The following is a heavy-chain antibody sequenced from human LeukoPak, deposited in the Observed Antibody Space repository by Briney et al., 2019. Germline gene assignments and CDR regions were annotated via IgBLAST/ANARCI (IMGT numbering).Heavy chain of an antibody. CDR1: GFTFSSYS. D-gene: IGHD4-17*01. Sequence: PGGSLRLSCAASGFTFSSYSMNWVRQAPGKGLEWVSSISSSSSYIYYADSVKGRFTISRDNAENSLYLQMNSLRAEDTAVYYCARGGTTVIQPSYWGQGTLVTVSS. CDR3: ARGGTTVIQPSY. CDR2: ISSSSSYI. J-gene: IGHJ4*02. V-gene: IGHV3-21*01.